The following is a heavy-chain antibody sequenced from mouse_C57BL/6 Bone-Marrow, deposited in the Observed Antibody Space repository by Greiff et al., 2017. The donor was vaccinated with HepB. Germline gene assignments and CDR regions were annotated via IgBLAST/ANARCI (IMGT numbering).Heavy chain of an antibody. V-gene: IGHV4-1*01. D-gene: IGHD1-1*01. CDR3: ARYYYGSSYLYWYFDV. CDR2: INPDSSTI. Sequence: AASGIAFSRYWMSWVRRAPGKGLEWIGEINPDSSTINYAPSLKDKFIISRDNAKNTLYLQMSKVRSEDTALYYCARYYYGSSYLYWYFDVWGTGTTVTVSS. J-gene: IGHJ1*03. CDR1: GIAFSRYW.